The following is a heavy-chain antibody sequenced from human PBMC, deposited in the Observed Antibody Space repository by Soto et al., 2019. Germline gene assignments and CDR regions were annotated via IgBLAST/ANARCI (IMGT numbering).Heavy chain of an antibody. CDR1: GFTFDDYA. CDR2: ISWNSGSI. Sequence: SLRLSCAASGFTFDDYAMHWVRQAPGKGLEWVSGISWNSGSIGYADSVKGRFTISRDNAKNSLYLQMNSLRAEDTALYYCAKDDETDYYGSGSLRPGFDYWGQGTLVTVSS. D-gene: IGHD3-10*01. CDR3: AKDDETDYYGSGSLRPGFDY. V-gene: IGHV3-9*01. J-gene: IGHJ4*02.